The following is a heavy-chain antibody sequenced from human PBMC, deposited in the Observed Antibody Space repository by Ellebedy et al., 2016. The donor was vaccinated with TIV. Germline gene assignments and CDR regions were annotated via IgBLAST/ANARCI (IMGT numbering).Heavy chain of an antibody. CDR3: ASDPWGVGPAFDI. CDR1: GFTFFNYG. Sequence: PGGSLRLSCAAPGFTFFNYGMHWVRQAPGKGLEWVALISSDETIQYYGDSVKGRFTISRDNSKNTLYLHMDSLRAEDTAIYHCASDPWGVGPAFDIWGQGTMVTVSS. V-gene: IGHV3-30*03. D-gene: IGHD1-26*01. CDR2: ISSDETIQ. J-gene: IGHJ3*02.